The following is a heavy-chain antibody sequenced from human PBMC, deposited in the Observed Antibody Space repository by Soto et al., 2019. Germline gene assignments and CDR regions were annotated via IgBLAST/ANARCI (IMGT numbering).Heavy chain of an antibody. CDR1: GGSIGSYY. CDR2: IYESGST. J-gene: IGHJ6*02. CDR3: ARARITLVREIIKYNMDI. Sequence: LSLTCTVSGGSIGSYYWSWIRQPPGKGLEWIGYIYESGSTNSNPSLQSRVTISVETSKNQFYLNLSPVTAADTATYYCARARITLVREIIKYNMDIWGQGTTVTVSS. D-gene: IGHD3-10*01. V-gene: IGHV4-59*01.